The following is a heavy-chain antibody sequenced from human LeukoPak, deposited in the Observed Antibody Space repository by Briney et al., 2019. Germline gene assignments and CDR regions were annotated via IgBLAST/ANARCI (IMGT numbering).Heavy chain of an antibody. V-gene: IGHV4-34*01. CDR2: MNHSGST. CDR3: ARIGYPGIAAAGIWLSWFDP. CDR1: GFTFSSYA. D-gene: IGHD6-13*01. Sequence: GSLRLSCAASGFTFSSYAMSWVRQPPGKGLEWIGEMNHSGSTNYNPSLKSRVTISVDTSKNQFSLKLSSVTAADTAVYYCARIGYPGIAAAGIWLSWFDPWGQGTLVTVSS. J-gene: IGHJ5*02.